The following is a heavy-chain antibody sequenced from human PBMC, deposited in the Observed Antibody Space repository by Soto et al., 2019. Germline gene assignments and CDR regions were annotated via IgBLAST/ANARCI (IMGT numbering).Heavy chain of an antibody. CDR2: INPNSGGT. V-gene: IGHV1-2*04. D-gene: IGHD2-15*01. J-gene: IGHJ5*02. Sequence: ASVKVSCKASGYTFTGYYMHWVRQAPGQGLEWMGWINPNSGGTNYAQKFQGWVTMTRDTSISTAYMELSRLRSDDTAVYYCARGDGYCSGGSCLRGRWFDPWGQGTLVTV. CDR3: ARGDGYCSGGSCLRGRWFDP. CDR1: GYTFTGYY.